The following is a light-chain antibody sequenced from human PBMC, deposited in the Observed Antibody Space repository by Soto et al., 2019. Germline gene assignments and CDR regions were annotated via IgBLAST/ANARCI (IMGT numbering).Light chain of an antibody. CDR1: SSDVGGYNY. CDR2: DVS. J-gene: IGLJ2*01. V-gene: IGLV2-14*01. CDR3: SSYTGSRTYVV. Sequence: QSALTQPASVSGSPGQSITISCTGTSSDVGGYNYVSWYQQHPGKAPKLMIYDVSNRPSGVSNRFSGSKSANTASLTISGLQAEDEADYYCSSYTGSRTYVVFGGGTKVTVL.